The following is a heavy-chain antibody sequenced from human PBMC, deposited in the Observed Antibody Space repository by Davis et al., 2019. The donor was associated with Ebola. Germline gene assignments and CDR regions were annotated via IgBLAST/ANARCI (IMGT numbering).Heavy chain of an antibody. Sequence: GGSLRLSCKGSGYSFTSYWISWVRQMPGKGLEWMGRIDPSDSYTNYSPSFQGQVTISADKSIATAYLQWSSLKASDTAMYYCARRAAVAYDHVWGISRHDAFDIWGQGTMVTVSS. J-gene: IGHJ3*02. CDR2: IDPSDSYT. V-gene: IGHV5-10-1*01. CDR1: GYSFTSYW. D-gene: IGHD3-16*01. CDR3: ARRAAVAYDHVWGISRHDAFDI.